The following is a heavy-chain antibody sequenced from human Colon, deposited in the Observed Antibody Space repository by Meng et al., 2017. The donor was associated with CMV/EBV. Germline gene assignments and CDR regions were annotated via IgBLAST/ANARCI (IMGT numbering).Heavy chain of an antibody. V-gene: IGHV3-49*04. D-gene: IGHD1-7*01. CDR3: ANLSSPPAFDI. Sequence: GGSLRLSCTTSGFNFGDHSMSWVRQAPGKGLEWVGFIRSQAYGGTAEYAASVKGRFTISRDDFTSIVYLQMNSLKTEDTAVYYCANLSSPPAFDIWGQGTMVTVSS. J-gene: IGHJ3*02. CDR1: GFNFGDHS. CDR2: IRSQAYGGTA.